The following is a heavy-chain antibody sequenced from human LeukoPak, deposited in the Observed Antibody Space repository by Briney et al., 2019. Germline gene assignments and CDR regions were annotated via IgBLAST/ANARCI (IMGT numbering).Heavy chain of an antibody. CDR2: ISYDGSNK. D-gene: IGHD6-19*01. Sequence: PGGSLRLSCAASGFTFSSYAMHWVRQAPGKGLEWVAVISYDGSNKYYADSVKGRFTISRDNSKNTLYLQMNSLRADDTAVYYCANQEVAGPYYMDVWGKGTTVTVSS. V-gene: IGHV3-30*04. CDR1: GFTFSSYA. CDR3: ANQEVAGPYYMDV. J-gene: IGHJ6*03.